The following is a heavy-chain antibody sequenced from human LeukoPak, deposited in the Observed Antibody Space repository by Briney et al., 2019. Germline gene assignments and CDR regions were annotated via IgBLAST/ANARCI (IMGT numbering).Heavy chain of an antibody. J-gene: IGHJ4*02. D-gene: IGHD3-22*01. Sequence: SETLCLTCTVSGVSISSYYWSWIQQPPGRGLEWVGDIYYSGSTNYNPSLKSRVTISVDTSKNQFSLKLSSVTAADTAVYDCARVANYYDSSGYYSYFDYWGQGTLVTVSS. CDR2: IYYSGST. V-gene: IGHV4-59*01. CDR3: ARVANYYDSSGYYSYFDY. CDR1: GVSISSYY.